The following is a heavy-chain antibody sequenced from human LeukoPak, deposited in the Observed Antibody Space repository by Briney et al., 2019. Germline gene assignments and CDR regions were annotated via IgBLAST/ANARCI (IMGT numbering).Heavy chain of an antibody. CDR3: ARDCSSTSCYASLGVALDI. J-gene: IGHJ3*02. Sequence: GGSLRLSCAASGFTFSSYEMNWVRQAPGKGLEWVSYISSNGSTIYYADSVKGPFTISRDNDKNSLYLQMNSLRAEDTAVYYCARDCSSTSCYASLGVALDIWGQGTMVTVSS. CDR1: GFTFSSYE. D-gene: IGHD2-2*01. V-gene: IGHV3-48*03. CDR2: ISSNGSTI.